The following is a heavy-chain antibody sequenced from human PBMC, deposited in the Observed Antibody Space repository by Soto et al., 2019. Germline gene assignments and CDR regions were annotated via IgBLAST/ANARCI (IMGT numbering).Heavy chain of an antibody. D-gene: IGHD6-13*01. CDR3: AREKPYSSSWYHDY. CDR2: INHSGST. Sequence: SDTLSLTCAVNGWSFAGYYWSWIRQPPRKGLEWIGEINHSGSTNYNPSLKSRVTISVDTSKNQFSLKLSSVTAADTAVYYCAREKPYSSSWYHDYWGQGTLVTVS. V-gene: IGHV4-34*01. CDR1: GWSFAGYY. J-gene: IGHJ4*02.